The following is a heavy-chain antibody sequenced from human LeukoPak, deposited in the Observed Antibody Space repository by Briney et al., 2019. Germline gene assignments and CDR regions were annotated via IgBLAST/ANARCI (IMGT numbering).Heavy chain of an antibody. V-gene: IGHV4-30-2*01. J-gene: IGHJ5*02. CDR3: ARGYDFWSGKEWFDP. CDR1: GGSISSGGYY. Sequence: PSQTLSLTCTVSGGSISSGGYYWSWIRQPPGKGLEWIGYIYHSGSTYYNPSLKSRVTISVDRSKNQFSLKLSSVTAADTAAYYCARGYDFWSGKEWFDPWGQGTLVTVSS. D-gene: IGHD3-3*01. CDR2: IYHSGST.